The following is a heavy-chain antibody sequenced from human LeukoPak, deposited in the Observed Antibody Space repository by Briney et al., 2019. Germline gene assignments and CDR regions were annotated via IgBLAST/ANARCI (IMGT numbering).Heavy chain of an antibody. D-gene: IGHD3-3*01. Sequence: GGSLRLSCAASGFRFSSYGMHWVRQAPGKGLEWVAVISYDGSNKYYVDSVKGRFTVSRDNSKNTLYLQMNSLRGEDTAVYYCAKDRGEVFGVVIIYYGMDVWGQGTTVTVSS. CDR3: AKDRGEVFGVVIIYYGMDV. CDR1: GFRFSSYG. V-gene: IGHV3-30*18. CDR2: ISYDGSNK. J-gene: IGHJ6*02.